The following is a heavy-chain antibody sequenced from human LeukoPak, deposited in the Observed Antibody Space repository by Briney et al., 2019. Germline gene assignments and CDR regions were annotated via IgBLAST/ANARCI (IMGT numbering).Heavy chain of an antibody. Sequence: PGGSLRLSCAASGFTFDDYAMHWVRQAPGKGLEWVSGISWNSGSIGYADSVKGRFTISRDNAKNSLYLQMNSLRAEDTAVYYCARDLSSEEGLGPNTMVRGPPVYWGQGTLVTVSS. CDR1: GFTFDDYA. CDR2: ISWNSGSI. CDR3: ARDLSSEEGLGPNTMVRGPPVY. J-gene: IGHJ4*02. D-gene: IGHD3-10*01. V-gene: IGHV3-9*01.